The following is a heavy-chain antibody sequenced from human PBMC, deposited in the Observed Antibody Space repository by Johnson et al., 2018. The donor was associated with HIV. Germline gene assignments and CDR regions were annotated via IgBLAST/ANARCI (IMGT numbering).Heavy chain of an antibody. CDR2: ISFDGNNK. Sequence: QVQLVESGGGVVQPGRSLRLSCAASGFTFSSYALHWVRQAPGKGLEWVAVISFDGNNKNYADSVKGRFTISRDNSKNTLYVQMNSLRAEDTAVYYCARDPGWRGSYGSAFDIWGQGTMVIVSS. CDR1: GFTFSSYA. J-gene: IGHJ3*02. V-gene: IGHV3-30*14. D-gene: IGHD3-10*01. CDR3: ARDPGWRGSYGSAFDI.